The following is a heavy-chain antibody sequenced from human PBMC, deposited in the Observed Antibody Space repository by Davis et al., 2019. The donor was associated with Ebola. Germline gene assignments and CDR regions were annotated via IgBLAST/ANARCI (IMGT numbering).Heavy chain of an antibody. CDR2: IYYTGNT. CDR3: GIDRRDGYPYYLDS. J-gene: IGHJ4*02. D-gene: IGHD5-24*01. CDR1: GGSISSGGYY. V-gene: IGHV4-31*03. Sequence: SETLSLTCTVSGGSISSGGYYCSWLRQHPWTGLEWIGYIYYTGNTYYNPSPKSRVTISVDTSKNQFSLKLDSMTAADTAVYYCGIDRRDGYPYYLDSWGQGTLVTVSS.